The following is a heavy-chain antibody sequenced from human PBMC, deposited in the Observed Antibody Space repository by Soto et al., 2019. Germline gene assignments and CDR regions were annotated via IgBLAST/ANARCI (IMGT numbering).Heavy chain of an antibody. D-gene: IGHD3-10*01. CDR3: ARGINRSGAY. CDR1: LVNISDYY. CDR2: ISRSGANI. Sequence: PGGFLRVSSSGSLVNISDYYMCCLRQAPGKGLEWVSSISRSGANIHYADSVKGRFTISRDNARNSLYLQMNSLRAEDTARYFCARGINRSGAYWGQGTQVTVSS. J-gene: IGHJ4*02. V-gene: IGHV3-11*01.